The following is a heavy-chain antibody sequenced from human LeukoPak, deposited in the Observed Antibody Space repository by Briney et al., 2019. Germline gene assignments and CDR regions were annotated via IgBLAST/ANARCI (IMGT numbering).Heavy chain of an antibody. CDR3: ASLDY. CDR2: INSDGSST. J-gene: IGHJ4*02. V-gene: IGHV3-74*01. CDR1: GFPCSIYW. Sequence: GGSLTLSCAASGFPCSIYWAHWVRQAPGKGLVWVSSINSDGSSTSYADSVKGRFTISRDNAKNTLYLQMNTLRAEDTAVYYCASLDYWGQGTPVTVSS.